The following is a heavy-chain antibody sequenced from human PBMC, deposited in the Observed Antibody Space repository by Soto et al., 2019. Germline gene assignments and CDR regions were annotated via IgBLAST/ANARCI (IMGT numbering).Heavy chain of an antibody. CDR1: GGTFSSYA. V-gene: IGHV1-69*01. J-gene: IGHJ6*02. D-gene: IGHD1-26*01. Sequence: QVQLVQSGAEVKKPGSSVKVSCKDSGGTFSSYAISWVRHAPGQGLEWVGGIIPMFGTANYAQKFQGRVTITADESTSTAYMELRSLRCEDTGMYYCARRWEERGNYYYGMDVWGQGTTVTVSS. CDR3: ARRWEERGNYYYGMDV. CDR2: IIPMFGTA.